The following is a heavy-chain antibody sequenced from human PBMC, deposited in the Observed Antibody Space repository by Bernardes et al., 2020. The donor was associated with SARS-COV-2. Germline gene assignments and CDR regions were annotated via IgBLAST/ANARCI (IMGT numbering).Heavy chain of an antibody. CDR1: GFTFSDYY. CDR3: ARDTSLIVVVPAATGDDGFDI. V-gene: IGHV3-11*06. Sequence: GGSLRLSCAASGFTFSDYYMSWIRQAPGKGLEWVSYISGSSSNTKYADSVKGRFTISRDNAKNSLYLQMNSLRAEDTAVYYCARDTSLIVVVPAATGDDGFDIWGQGTMVTVSS. D-gene: IGHD2-2*01. J-gene: IGHJ3*02. CDR2: ISGSSSNT.